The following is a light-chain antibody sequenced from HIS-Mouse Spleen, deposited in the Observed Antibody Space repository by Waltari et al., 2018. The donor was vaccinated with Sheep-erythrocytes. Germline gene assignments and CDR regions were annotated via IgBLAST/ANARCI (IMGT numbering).Light chain of an antibody. V-gene: IGLV1-44*01. CDR2: SNN. CDR3: CSYAGSYNHV. J-gene: IGLJ1*01. CDR1: SSNIGSNT. Sequence: TPGQRVTISCSGSSSNIGSNTVNWYQQLPGTAPKLLIYSNNQRPSGVPDRFSGSKSGTSASLAISGLQSEDEADYYCCSYAGSYNHVFATGTKVTVL.